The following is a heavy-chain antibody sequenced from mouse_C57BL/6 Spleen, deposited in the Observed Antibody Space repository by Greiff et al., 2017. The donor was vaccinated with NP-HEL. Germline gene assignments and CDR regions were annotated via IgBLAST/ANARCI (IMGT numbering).Heavy chain of an antibody. CDR1: GYAFSSYW. CDR2: IYPGDGDT. V-gene: IGHV1-80*01. CDR3: ARRGVGSSNDY. J-gene: IGHJ2*01. Sequence: QVQLKQSGAELVKPGASVKISCKASGYAFSSYWMNWVKQRPGKGLEWIGQIYPGDGDTNYNGKFKGKATLTADKSSSTAYMQLSSLTSEDSAVYFCARRGVGSSNDYWGQGTTLTVSS. D-gene: IGHD1-1*01.